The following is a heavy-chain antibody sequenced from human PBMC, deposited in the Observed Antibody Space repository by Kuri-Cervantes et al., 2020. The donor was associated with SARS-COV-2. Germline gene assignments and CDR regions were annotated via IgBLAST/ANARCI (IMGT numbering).Heavy chain of an antibody. CDR2: ISYDGSNK. J-gene: IGHJ4*02. V-gene: IGHV3-30*19. CDR3: ARDLGGYLYH. D-gene: IGHD1-26*01. CDR1: GFTFSSYG. Sequence: GESLKSSCAASGFTFSSYGMHWVRQAPGKGLEWVAVISYDGSNKYYADSVKGRFTISRDNSKNTLYLQMNSLRAEDTAVYYCARDLGGYLYHWGQGTLVTVSS.